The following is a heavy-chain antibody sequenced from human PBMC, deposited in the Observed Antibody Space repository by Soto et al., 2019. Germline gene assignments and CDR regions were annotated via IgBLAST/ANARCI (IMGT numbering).Heavy chain of an antibody. CDR3: AREGEDSSYGMYV. D-gene: IGHD3-22*01. CDR2: IYYSGST. J-gene: IGHJ6*02. V-gene: IGHV4-28*03. Sequence: SETLSLTCAVSGYSISSSNWWGWIRQPPGKGLEWIGYIYYSGSTYYNPSLKSRVTMSVDTSKNQFSLKLSSVTAADTAVYYCAREGEDSSYGMYVWGQGTTVTVSS. CDR1: GYSISSSNW.